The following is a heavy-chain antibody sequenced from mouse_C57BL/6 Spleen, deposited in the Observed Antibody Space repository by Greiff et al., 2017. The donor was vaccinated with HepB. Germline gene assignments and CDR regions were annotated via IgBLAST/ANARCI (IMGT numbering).Heavy chain of an antibody. CDR2: IDPANGNT. CDR1: GFTIKNTY. J-gene: IGHJ4*01. Sequence: EVQLQQSVAELVRPGASVKLSCTASGFTIKNTYMHWVKQRPEQGLEWIGRIDPANGNTKYAPKFKGKATITADTSSNTAYLQLSSLTSEDTAIYYCARSEDYGPYYYALDYWGQGTSVTVSS. D-gene: IGHD2-4*01. V-gene: IGHV14-3*01. CDR3: ARSEDYGPYYYALDY.